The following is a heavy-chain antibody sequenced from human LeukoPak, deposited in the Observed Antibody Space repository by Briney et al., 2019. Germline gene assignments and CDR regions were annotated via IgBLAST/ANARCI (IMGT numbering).Heavy chain of an antibody. D-gene: IGHD5-12*01. V-gene: IGHV4-39*01. CDR2: IYYSGST. J-gene: IGHJ4*02. Sequence: SETLSLTCTVSGGSISSSSYYWGWIRQPPGKGLEWIGSIYYSGSTYYNPSLKSRVTLSVDTSKNQFSLKLSSVTAADTAVYYCASPTAPTHQYSGYDPYYFDYWGQGTLVTVSS. CDR1: GGSISSSSYY. CDR3: ASPTAPTHQYSGYDPYYFDY.